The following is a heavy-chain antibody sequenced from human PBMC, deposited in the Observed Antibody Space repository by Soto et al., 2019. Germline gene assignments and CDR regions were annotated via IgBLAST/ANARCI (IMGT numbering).Heavy chain of an antibody. CDR2: INAGNGNT. CDR1: GYTFTSYA. V-gene: IGHV1-3*05. J-gene: IGHJ4*02. D-gene: IGHD2-21*02. CDR3: ARAWVVVTAPDY. Sequence: QVQLVQSGAEEKKPGASVKVSCKASGYTFTSYAMHWVRQAPGQRLEWMGWINAGNGNTKYSQKFQGRVTTTRDTSASTAYMELSSLRSEDTAVYYCARAWVVVTAPDYWGQGTRVTVSS.